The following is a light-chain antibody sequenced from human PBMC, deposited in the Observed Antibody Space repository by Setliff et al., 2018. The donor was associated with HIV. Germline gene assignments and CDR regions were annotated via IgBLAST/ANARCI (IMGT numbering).Light chain of an antibody. CDR1: SDDIGRYYY. V-gene: IGLV2-14*03. CDR2: DVS. J-gene: IGLJ1*01. CDR3: NSYRSRSTYV. Sequence: QSVLTQPASVSGSPGQAITISCTGTSDDIGRYYYVSWYQQLPGKAPKLIMYDVSHRPSGVSTRFSGSKSGNTASLTISGLQAEDGADYYCNSYRSRSTYVFGTGTKVTVL.